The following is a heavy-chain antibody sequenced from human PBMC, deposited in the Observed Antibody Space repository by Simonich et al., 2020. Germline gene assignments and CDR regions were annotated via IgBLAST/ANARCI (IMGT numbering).Heavy chain of an antibody. V-gene: IGHV3-7*01. CDR3: AREYSSSSDPYWYFDL. J-gene: IGHJ2*01. CDR2: KKKDGSNK. Sequence: EVQLVESGGGLVQPGGSLRISCAASGFTFSRYWMSWVRQARGEGQEVGANKKKDGSNKYYVDSVKSRFTLSRDNAKNSLYLQMNSLRAEDTAVYYCAREYSSSSDPYWYFDLWGRGTLVTVSS. D-gene: IGHD6-6*01. CDR1: GFTFSRYW.